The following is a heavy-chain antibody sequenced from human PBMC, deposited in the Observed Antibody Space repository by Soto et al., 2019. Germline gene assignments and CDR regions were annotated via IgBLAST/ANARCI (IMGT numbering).Heavy chain of an antibody. D-gene: IGHD2-15*01. J-gene: IGHJ5*02. V-gene: IGHV4-39*01. CDR2: IYYSGST. CDR1: GGSISSSSYY. CDR3: ARRAAQGYCSGGSCYPPGWFDP. Sequence: QLQLQESGPGLVKPSETLSLTCTVSGGSISSSSYYWGWIRQPPGKGLEWMGGIYYSGSTYYNPSLKSRVTISVDTSKNQFSLKLSSVTAADTAVYYCARRAAQGYCSGGSCYPPGWFDPWGQGTLVTVSS.